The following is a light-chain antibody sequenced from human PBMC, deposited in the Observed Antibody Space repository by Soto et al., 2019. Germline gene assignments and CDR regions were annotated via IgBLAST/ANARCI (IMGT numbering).Light chain of an antibody. CDR3: QQYNTWPPT. V-gene: IGKV3-15*01. CDR2: GAS. Sequence: EIVMTQSPATLSVSPGEGATVSCRASQSVGRDLAWYQQKPGQAPRLLIYGASTRATGIPARFTGSGSGTEFTLAINSLQSEGFAVYWCQQYNTWPPTFGPGTTVDIK. CDR1: QSVGRD. J-gene: IGKJ3*01.